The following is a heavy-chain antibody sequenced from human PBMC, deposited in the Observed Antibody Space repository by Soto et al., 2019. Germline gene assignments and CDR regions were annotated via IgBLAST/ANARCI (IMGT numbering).Heavy chain of an antibody. CDR1: SGSISSSSFY. CDR3: ARSVAVPGENTDY. J-gene: IGHJ4*02. Sequence: SETLSLTCTVSSGSISSSSFYWGWIRQPPGKGLEWIGYVYYTGSTNYSPSLRSRVSISVDTSKNEFSLRLSSVTAADTAVYFCARSVAVPGENTDYSGPGIQVTGSS. D-gene: IGHD2-21*01. CDR2: VYYTGST. V-gene: IGHV4-61*05.